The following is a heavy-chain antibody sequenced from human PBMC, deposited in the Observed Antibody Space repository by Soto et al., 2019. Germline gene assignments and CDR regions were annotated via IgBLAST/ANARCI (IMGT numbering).Heavy chain of an antibody. J-gene: IGHJ4*02. CDR1: GGSISRGGNY. D-gene: IGHD3-22*01. CDR2: IYYSGST. CDR3: ARESRSSGYYFDY. Sequence: SETLSLPCTVSGGSISRGGNYWSWRRQHPGKGVVWIGYIYYSGSTYYNPSLNSRVTISVDTSKNQFSLKLSSVTAADTAVYYCARESRSSGYYFDYWGQGTLVTVSS. V-gene: IGHV4-31*03.